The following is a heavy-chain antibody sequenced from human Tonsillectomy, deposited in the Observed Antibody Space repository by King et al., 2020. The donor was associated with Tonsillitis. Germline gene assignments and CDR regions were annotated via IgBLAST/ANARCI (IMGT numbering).Heavy chain of an antibody. CDR1: GFTFSSYW. CDR3: ARAGGSGWYGMDV. J-gene: IGHJ6*02. D-gene: IGHD6-19*01. V-gene: IGHV3-74*01. Sequence: VQLVESAGGLVQPGGSLRLSCAASGFTFSSYWMHWVRQGPGKGLVWVSRIKSDGSTTSYADSMKGRFTIFRDNAKNTLYLQMNSLRAEDTAVYYCARAGGSGWYGMDVWGQGTTVTVSS. CDR2: IKSDGSTT.